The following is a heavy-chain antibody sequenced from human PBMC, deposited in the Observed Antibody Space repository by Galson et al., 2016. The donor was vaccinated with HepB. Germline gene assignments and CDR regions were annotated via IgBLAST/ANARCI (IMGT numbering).Heavy chain of an antibody. CDR2: IYSGGST. D-gene: IGHD6-19*01. CDR3: AVEAGIAVAGPEFHYYYGMDV. CDR1: GFTVSNKY. J-gene: IGHJ6*02. Sequence: SLRLSCAAPGFTVSNKYMSWVRQAPGKGLEWLSVIYSGGSTYYADSVKGRFTISRDNSKNTVYLQMNNLRVEDTAVYYCAVEAGIAVAGPEFHYYYGMDVWGQGTTVTVSS. V-gene: IGHV3-53*01.